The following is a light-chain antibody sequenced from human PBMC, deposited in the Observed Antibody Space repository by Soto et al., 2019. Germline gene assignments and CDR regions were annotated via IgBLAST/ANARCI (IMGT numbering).Light chain of an antibody. J-gene: IGLJ1*01. CDR1: SSNIGNDF. Sequence: QSVLTQPPSVSAAPGQKVTISCSGSSSNIGNDFVSWYQQLPGTAPQLLIYNNNKRPSGLPDRFSGSTSGTSATLGITGLQTGDEADYYCGTWDSSLSAYVFGTGTKLTVL. CDR2: NNN. CDR3: GTWDSSLSAYV. V-gene: IGLV1-51*01.